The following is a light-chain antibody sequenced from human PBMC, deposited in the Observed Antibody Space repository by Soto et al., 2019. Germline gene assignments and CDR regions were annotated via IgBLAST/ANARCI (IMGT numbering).Light chain of an antibody. CDR2: WAS. CDR1: QSVLYSPNNKNY. V-gene: IGKV4-1*01. Sequence: DIVLTQSPDSLAVSLGERATINCKSSQSVLYSPNNKNYLAWYQQKPGQPPKLLIYWASTRESGVPDRFSGSGSGTDFTLTISSLQAEDVACYYCQQYYTAPQRFGQGTKVEIK. J-gene: IGKJ1*01. CDR3: QQYYTAPQR.